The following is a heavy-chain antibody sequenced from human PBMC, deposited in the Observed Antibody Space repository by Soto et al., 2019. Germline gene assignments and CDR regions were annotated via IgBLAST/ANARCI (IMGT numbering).Heavy chain of an antibody. D-gene: IGHD3-22*01. CDR1: GGCISSGGYF. V-gene: IGHV4-31*03. CDR2: IYYSGTT. J-gene: IGHJ5*02. CDR3: ARVGDGSSYVWFDP. Sequence: QVQLQESGPGLVKPSQTLSLTCTVSGGCISSGGYFWGWIRQHLGKGLEWIGYIYYSGTTHYTPSLKSRVTISVDTFKNQFSLKLSSVTAAYTAVYYCARVGDGSSYVWFDPWGQGTLVTVSS.